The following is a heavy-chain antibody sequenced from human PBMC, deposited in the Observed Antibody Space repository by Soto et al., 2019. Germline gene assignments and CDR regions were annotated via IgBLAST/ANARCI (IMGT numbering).Heavy chain of an antibody. D-gene: IGHD3-10*01. V-gene: IGHV4-30-4*01. J-gene: IGHJ6*02. CDR2: IYYSGST. CDR1: GGSISSGDYY. Sequence: QVQLQESGPGLVKPSQTLSLTCTVSGGSISSGDYYWSWIRQPPGKGLEWIGYIYYSGSTYSNPSLQSRVTISVDTSKIQFSLKLSSVTAADTAVYYCARDTAPFYYGLRYYYYGLDVWGQRTAVTVSS. CDR3: ARDTAPFYYGLRYYYYGLDV.